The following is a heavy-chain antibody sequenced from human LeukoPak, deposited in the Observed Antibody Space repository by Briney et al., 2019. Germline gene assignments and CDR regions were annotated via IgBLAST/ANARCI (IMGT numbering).Heavy chain of an antibody. CDR1: GFTVSNTY. CDR2: ISSSGSAI. J-gene: IGHJ6*02. V-gene: IGHV3-11*04. CDR3: AVMGGVTAYQYYGMDV. D-gene: IGHD2-21*02. Sequence: PGGSLRLSCAASGFTVSNTYMSWVRQAPGKGLEWVSYISSSGSAIYYADSVKGRCTISRDNAKKSLHLQMNSLRAEDTAVYYCAVMGGVTAYQYYGMDVWGQGTTVTVSS.